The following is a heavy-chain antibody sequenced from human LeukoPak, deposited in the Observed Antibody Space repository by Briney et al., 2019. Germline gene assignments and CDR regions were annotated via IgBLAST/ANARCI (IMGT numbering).Heavy chain of an antibody. J-gene: IGHJ4*02. CDR1: GFPFETNA. CDR2: IGNTET. Sequence: GGSLRLSCATSGFPFETNAMSWVCQAPGKGLEWVATIGNTETFYADSVTGRFTISRDNSKNTVNLQMNRLRVEDTAIYYCAKDWIQFNRVFDCFDSWGQGTLVTVSS. D-gene: IGHD5-18*01. V-gene: IGHV3-23*01. CDR3: AKDWIQFNRVFDCFDS.